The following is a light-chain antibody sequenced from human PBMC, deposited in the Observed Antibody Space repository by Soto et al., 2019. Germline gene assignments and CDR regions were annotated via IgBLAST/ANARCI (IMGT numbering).Light chain of an antibody. Sequence: EIAMTQSPDTLCVFSGASATLSCRAIQSVSNNLAWYQQKPGQAPRLLIYGASTRATGLPARFSGSGSGTEFTLTISSLQSEDFAVYYCQQYNNWPPQITFGQGTRLEIK. CDR3: QQYNNWPPQIT. V-gene: IGKV3-15*01. CDR1: QSVSNN. CDR2: GAS. J-gene: IGKJ5*01.